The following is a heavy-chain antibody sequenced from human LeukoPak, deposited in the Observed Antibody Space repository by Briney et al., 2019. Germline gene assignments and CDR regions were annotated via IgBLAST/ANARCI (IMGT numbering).Heavy chain of an antibody. CDR3: ARVWDTAMVGHAFDI. J-gene: IGHJ3*02. D-gene: IGHD5-18*01. CDR2: ISGSGEKT. CDR1: GFTFSNHG. Sequence: PRGPLRLSCAASGFTFSNHGMSWVRQGPGKGLEWVSAISGSGEKTYYADSVKVRFTISRDNSMNTLYLQMNGLRVEDTAVYYCARVWDTAMVGHAFDIWGQGTMVTVSS. V-gene: IGHV3-23*01.